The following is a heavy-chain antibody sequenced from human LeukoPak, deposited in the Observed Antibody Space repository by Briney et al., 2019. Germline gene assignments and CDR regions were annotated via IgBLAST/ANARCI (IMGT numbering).Heavy chain of an antibody. CDR3: AKEDIVVVPGDY. J-gene: IGHJ4*02. CDR2: IRYDGSNK. Sequence: GGSLRLSCAASGFTFSSYGMHWVRQAPGKGLEWVAFIRYDGSNKYYADSVKGRFTISRDNSKNTLYLQMNSLRAEDTAVYYCAKEDIVVVPGDYWGQGTLVTVSS. CDR1: GFTFSSYG. V-gene: IGHV3-30*02. D-gene: IGHD2-2*01.